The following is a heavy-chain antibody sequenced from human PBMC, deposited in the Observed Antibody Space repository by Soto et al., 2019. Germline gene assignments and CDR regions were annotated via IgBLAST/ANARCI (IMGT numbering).Heavy chain of an antibody. J-gene: IGHJ4*02. D-gene: IGHD5-18*01. Sequence: PGGSLRLSCTPSGFTVRGNYVSWVRQASGKGLEWVSIVFSGGVTYYADSVKGRFTISKDISTNTLSLQMNSPRAEDTAVYFCAGARGYNYGFDYWGQGTLVTVSS. CDR1: GFTVRGNY. CDR2: VFSGGVT. V-gene: IGHV3-53*01. CDR3: AGARGYNYGFDY.